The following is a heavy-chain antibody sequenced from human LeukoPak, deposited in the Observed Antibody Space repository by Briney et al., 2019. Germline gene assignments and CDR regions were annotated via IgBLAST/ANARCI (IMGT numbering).Heavy chain of an antibody. J-gene: IGHJ4*02. CDR2: IRYDGSNK. V-gene: IGHV3-30*02. D-gene: IGHD4-11*01. CDR1: GFTFSSYG. CDR3: AKLITVTTPFDY. Sequence: GGSLRLSCAASGFTFSSYGMHWVRQAPGKGLEWVAFIRYDGSNKYYADSVKGRFTIPRDNSKNTLYLQMNSLRAEDTAVYYCAKLITVTTPFDYWGQGTLVTVSS.